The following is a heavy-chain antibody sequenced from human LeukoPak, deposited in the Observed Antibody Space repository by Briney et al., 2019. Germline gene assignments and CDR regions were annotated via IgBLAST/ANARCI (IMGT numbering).Heavy chain of an antibody. V-gene: IGHV4-59*01. Sequence: SETLSLTCTVSGGSISSYYWSWIRQPPGKGLEWIGYIYYSGSTNYNPSLKSRVTISVDTSKNQFSLKLSSVTAADTAVYYCARGNFDWLPFDYWGQGTLVTVSS. J-gene: IGHJ4*02. CDR3: ARGNFDWLPFDY. D-gene: IGHD3-9*01. CDR1: GGSISSYY. CDR2: IYYSGST.